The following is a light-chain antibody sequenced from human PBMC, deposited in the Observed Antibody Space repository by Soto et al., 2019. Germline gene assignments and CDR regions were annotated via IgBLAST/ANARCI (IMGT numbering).Light chain of an antibody. CDR1: RSIGTN. CDR2: AAS. J-gene: IGKJ2*01. V-gene: IGKV1-39*01. Sequence: DIQMTQSPSSLSAPVGDRVIITCRASRSIGTNLNWYQQKPGRAPKLLVFAASTLQYGVPSGFSGSGSGTDFTLTISSLQPEDLAIYSCHQSFSVPYTFGQGTRLE. CDR3: HQSFSVPYT.